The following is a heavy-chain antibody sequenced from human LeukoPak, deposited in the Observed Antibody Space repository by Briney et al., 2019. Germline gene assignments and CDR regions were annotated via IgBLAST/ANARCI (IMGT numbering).Heavy chain of an antibody. D-gene: IGHD3-10*01. CDR3: AREGGDSMIQGVIAD. CDR1: GFTVSSNY. CDR2: IYAGGAT. V-gene: IGHV3-53*01. Sequence: GGSLRLSCSASGFTVSSNYMSWVRQAPGKGLEWVSVIYAGGATAYADSVKGRFTISRDNSKNTLYLQMNSLRAEATALYYCAREGGDSMIQGVIADWGQGTLVTVSS. J-gene: IGHJ4*02.